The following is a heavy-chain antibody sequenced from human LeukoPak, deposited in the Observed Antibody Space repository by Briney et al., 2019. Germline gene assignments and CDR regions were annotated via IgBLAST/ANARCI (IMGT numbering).Heavy chain of an antibody. CDR1: GFTFSSYE. Sequence: GGSLRLSCASSGFTFSSYEMNWVRQAPGKGLEWVSYISSSGSTIYYADSVKGRFTISRDNAKNSLYLQMNSLRAEDTAVYCCATIYSSGWYRSDYWGQGTLVTVSS. CDR3: ATIYSSGWYRSDY. V-gene: IGHV3-48*03. J-gene: IGHJ4*02. D-gene: IGHD6-19*01. CDR2: ISSSGSTI.